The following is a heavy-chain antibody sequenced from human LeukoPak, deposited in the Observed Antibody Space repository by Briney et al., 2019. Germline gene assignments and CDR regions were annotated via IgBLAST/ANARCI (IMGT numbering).Heavy chain of an antibody. V-gene: IGHV3-23*01. Sequence: PGGSLRLSCAASGFTFSSYAMSWVRQAPGKGLEWVSAISGSGGSTYYADSVKGRFTISRDNSKNTLYLQMNSLRAEDTAVYYCAKDLGFVGDSSGYPTRRFDPWGQGTLVTVSS. J-gene: IGHJ5*02. CDR3: AKDLGFVGDSSGYPTRRFDP. CDR1: GFTFSSYA. D-gene: IGHD3-22*01. CDR2: ISGSGGST.